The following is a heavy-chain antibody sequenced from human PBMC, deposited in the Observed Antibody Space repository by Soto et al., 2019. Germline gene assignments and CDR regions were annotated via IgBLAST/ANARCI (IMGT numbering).Heavy chain of an antibody. Sequence: ASVKVSCKASGYTFSSYGKHWLRQAPGQRLEWMGWINTGNGITKYSQNFQGRVSITRDTPATTVYMELSSLRSEDTAVYYCARVRILYYLMDVWGQGTMVTVS. D-gene: IGHD2-15*01. CDR1: GYTFSSYG. J-gene: IGHJ6*02. V-gene: IGHV1-3*04. CDR2: INTGNGIT. CDR3: ARVRILYYLMDV.